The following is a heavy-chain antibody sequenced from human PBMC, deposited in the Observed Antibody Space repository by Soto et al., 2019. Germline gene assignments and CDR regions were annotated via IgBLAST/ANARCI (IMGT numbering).Heavy chain of an antibody. CDR3: AKDGSAAAGFGSDV. CDR1: GGTFSSYA. J-gene: IGHJ6*02. Sequence: QVQLVQSGAEVKKPGSSVRVSCKASGGTFSSYAMSWVRPAPGQGLEWMGGIIPIFGTPIYAQKFQGRVTITADESTGTAYMELRSLRSDDTAVFYCAKDGSAAAGFGSDVWGQGTTVTVSS. D-gene: IGHD6-13*01. CDR2: IIPIFGTP. V-gene: IGHV1-69*12.